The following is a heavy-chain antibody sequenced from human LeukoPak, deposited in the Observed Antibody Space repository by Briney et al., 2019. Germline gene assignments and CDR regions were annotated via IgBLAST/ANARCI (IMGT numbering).Heavy chain of an antibody. CDR2: VYYGGDA. J-gene: IGHJ6*02. D-gene: IGHD6-19*01. CDR3: ARLFSRGWPYYYGLGA. V-gene: IGHV4-39*01. CDR1: GGSIDSSGSY. Sequence: SETPSLPCTVSGGSIDSSGSYWGWIRPPPGKGPGGVGCVYYGGDAYYNPSLKSRVTISADLSKNQFSLSLISVTAADTALYYCARLFSRGWPYYYGLGAWGQGTTVTVSS.